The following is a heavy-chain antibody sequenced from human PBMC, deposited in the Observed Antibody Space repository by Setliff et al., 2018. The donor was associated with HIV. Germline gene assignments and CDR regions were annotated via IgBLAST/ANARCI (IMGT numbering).Heavy chain of an antibody. J-gene: IGHJ4*02. Sequence: ASVKVSCKTSGYTFTNYGISWVRQAPGQRPEWMGWISAYDGNTNYAQKFQGRVTTTIDRSTSTAYMELRSLRSDDTAVYYCARQIFWRDYYFDYWGQGTLVTVSS. CDR2: ISAYDGNT. CDR3: ARQIFWRDYYFDY. D-gene: IGHD3-3*01. CDR1: GYTFTNYG. V-gene: IGHV1-18*01.